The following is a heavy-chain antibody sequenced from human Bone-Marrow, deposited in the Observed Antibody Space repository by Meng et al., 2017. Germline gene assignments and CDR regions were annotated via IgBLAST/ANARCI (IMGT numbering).Heavy chain of an antibody. D-gene: IGHD6-6*01. Sequence: QVQLQESGPGLVKPSETLSLPCTVSSGSINSYFWSWIRQSPGKGPEWIGYISYSGSTNYNPSLKSRVTISVDTSKNQFSLKLSSVTAADTAVYYCARAIATRPDVFDYWGQGTLVTVSS. CDR2: ISYSGST. CDR1: SGSINSYF. V-gene: IGHV4-59*01. CDR3: ARAIATRPDVFDY. J-gene: IGHJ4*02.